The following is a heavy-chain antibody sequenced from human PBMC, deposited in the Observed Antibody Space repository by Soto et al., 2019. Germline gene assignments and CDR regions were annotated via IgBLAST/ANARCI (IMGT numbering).Heavy chain of an antibody. J-gene: IGHJ6*02. CDR3: ARGVAGVVIAFYYGMDV. V-gene: IGHV1-18*01. CDR2: ISAYNGNT. Sequence: ASVKVSCKASGYTFTSYGISWVRQAPGQGLEWMGWISAYNGNTNYAQKLQGRFTISRDNSKNTLYLQMNSLRAEDTAVYYCARGVAGVVIAFYYGMDVWGQGTTVTVSS. CDR1: GYTFTSYG. D-gene: IGHD3-3*01.